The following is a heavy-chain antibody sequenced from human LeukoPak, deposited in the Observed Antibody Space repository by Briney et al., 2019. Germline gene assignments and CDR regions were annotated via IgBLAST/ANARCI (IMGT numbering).Heavy chain of an antibody. CDR2: ISAYNGNT. Sequence: ASVKVSCKASGYTFTSYGISWVRQAPGQGLEWMGWISAYNGNTNYAQKLRGRVTMTTDTSTSTAYMELRSLRSDDTAVYYCARERPDIPGIAVAGLGGGAFDIWGQGTMVTVSS. V-gene: IGHV1-18*01. J-gene: IGHJ3*02. CDR3: ARERPDIPGIAVAGLGGGAFDI. CDR1: GYTFTSYG. D-gene: IGHD6-19*01.